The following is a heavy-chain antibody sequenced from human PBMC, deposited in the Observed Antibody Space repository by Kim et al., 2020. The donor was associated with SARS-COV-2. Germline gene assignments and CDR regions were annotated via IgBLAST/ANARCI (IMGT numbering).Heavy chain of an antibody. CDR2: IYYSGST. CDR3: ARGATYYYDSSGYYLLVD. D-gene: IGHD3-22*01. V-gene: IGHV4-59*01. CDR1: GGSISSYY. Sequence: SETLSLTCTVSGGSISSYYWSWIRQPPGKGLEWIGYIYYSGSTNYNPSLKSRVTISVDTSKNQFSLKLSSVTAADTAVYYCARGATYYYDSSGYYLLVDWGQGTLVTVSS. J-gene: IGHJ4*02.